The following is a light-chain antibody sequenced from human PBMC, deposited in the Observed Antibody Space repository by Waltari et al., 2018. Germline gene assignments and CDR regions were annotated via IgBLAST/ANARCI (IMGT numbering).Light chain of an antibody. CDR3: TSHTSSSTWV. V-gene: IGLV2-14*01. J-gene: IGLJ3*02. CDR2: EVS. CDR1: SSDVGGYTY. Sequence: QSDLTQPASVSGSPGQSITISCTGTSSDVGGYTYVSWFQQHPGNTPKLLIYEVSNRPSGVSNRFSGSKPGNTASLTISGLQAEDEADYYCTSHTSSSTWVFGGGTKLTVL.